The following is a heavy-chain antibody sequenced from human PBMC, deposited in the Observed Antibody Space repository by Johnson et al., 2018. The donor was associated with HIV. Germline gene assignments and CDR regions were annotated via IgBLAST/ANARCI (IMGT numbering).Heavy chain of an antibody. D-gene: IGHD1/OR15-1a*01. CDR1: GFTFTFYA. Sequence: QVQLVESGGGLVQPGRSLRLSCAASGFTFTFYAMHWVRQAPGKGLEWVAVISYDGNNKYYADSVKGRFTVSRDNSKNTLYLQMNSLRAEDTAMYYCAKSPAKDHGGNSGAFAIWGQGIMVTVSS. J-gene: IGHJ3*02. CDR3: AKSPAKDHGGNSGAFAI. CDR2: ISYDGNNK. V-gene: IGHV3-30*18.